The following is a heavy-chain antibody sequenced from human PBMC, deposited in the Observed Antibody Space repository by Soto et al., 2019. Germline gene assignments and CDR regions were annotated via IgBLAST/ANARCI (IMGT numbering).Heavy chain of an antibody. D-gene: IGHD3-10*01. CDR1: GGTFSSYA. CDR2: IIPIFGTA. J-gene: IGHJ6*02. CDR3: ARGATMVRGVIVDYYYYGMDV. Sequence: QVQLVQSGAEVKKPGSSVKVSCKASGGTFSSYAISWVRQAPGQGLEWMGGIIPIFGTANYAQKFQGRVTIPADESTSTAYMELSSLRSEDTAVYYCARGATMVRGVIVDYYYYGMDVWGQGTKVTVSS. V-gene: IGHV1-69*12.